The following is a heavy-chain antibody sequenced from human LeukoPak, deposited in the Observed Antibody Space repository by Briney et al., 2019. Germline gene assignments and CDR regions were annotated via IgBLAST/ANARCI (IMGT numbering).Heavy chain of an antibody. Sequence: SETLSLTRTVSGGSISSYYWSWIRQPPGKGLEWIGYISYSGSTNYNPSLKSRVTISVDTSKNQFSLKLSSVTAADTAVYYCAGGYKYAYYNYYYMDVWGKGTTVTVSS. CDR2: ISYSGST. J-gene: IGHJ6*03. V-gene: IGHV4-59*01. CDR3: AGGYKYAYYNYYYMDV. D-gene: IGHD5-24*01. CDR1: GGSISSYY.